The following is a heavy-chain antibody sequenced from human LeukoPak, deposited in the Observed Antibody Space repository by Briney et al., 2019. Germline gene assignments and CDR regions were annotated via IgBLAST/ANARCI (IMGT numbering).Heavy chain of an antibody. J-gene: IGHJ3*02. V-gene: IGHV4-39*07. Sequence: SETLSLTCTVSGGSISSSSYYWGWTRQPPGKGLEWIGSIYYSGSTYYNPSLKSRVTISVDTSKNQFSLKLSSVTAADTAVYYCARVKSSGYYDDDAFDIWGQGTMVTVSS. D-gene: IGHD3-22*01. CDR2: IYYSGST. CDR1: GGSISSSSYY. CDR3: ARVKSSGYYDDDAFDI.